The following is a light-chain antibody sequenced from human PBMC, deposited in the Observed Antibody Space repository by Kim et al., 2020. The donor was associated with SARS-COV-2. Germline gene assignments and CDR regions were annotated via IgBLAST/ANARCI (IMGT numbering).Light chain of an antibody. J-gene: IGLJ3*02. CDR1: SNDVGNYNF. CDR2: GDS. Sequence: QSVLTQPASVSGSPGQSITIPCTGTSNDVGNYNFVSWYQQYSGKAPKLLIYGDSKRPSGISNRFSASKSGNTAYLTISGLQGEDEADYYCCSFAPGTIWVFGGGTQLTVL. CDR3: CSFAPGTIWV. V-gene: IGLV2-23*01.